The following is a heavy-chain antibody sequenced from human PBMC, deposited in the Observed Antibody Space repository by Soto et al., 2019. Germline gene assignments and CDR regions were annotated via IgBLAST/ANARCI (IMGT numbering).Heavy chain of an antibody. CDR3: AKDQESNVCAGARY. V-gene: IGHV3-23*01. J-gene: IGHJ4*02. Sequence: EVQLLESGGGLVQPGGSLRLSCAASGFTFSSYGMSWVRQPPGKGLEWVSGIRGRDSRGRAASIYHADSVRGRFTISRDNSKHTVYLETNSLRGEDRAVYYCAKDQESNVCAGARYWGQGTLVTVSS. D-gene: IGHD6-25*01. CDR2: SRGRAASI. CDR1: GFTFSSYG.